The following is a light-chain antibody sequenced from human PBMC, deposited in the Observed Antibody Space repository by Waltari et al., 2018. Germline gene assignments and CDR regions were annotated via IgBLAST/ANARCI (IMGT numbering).Light chain of an antibody. V-gene: IGKV3-20*01. CDR2: AAS. CDR3: QQYDGSVVT. CDR1: RYSTGNR. Sequence: RAGRYSTGNRLAWYQQKPGQAPRLLIYAASTRAPGIPDRFSGSGSGTDFSLTISRLEPEDSAAYYCQQYDGSVVTFGGGTKVEIK. J-gene: IGKJ4*01.